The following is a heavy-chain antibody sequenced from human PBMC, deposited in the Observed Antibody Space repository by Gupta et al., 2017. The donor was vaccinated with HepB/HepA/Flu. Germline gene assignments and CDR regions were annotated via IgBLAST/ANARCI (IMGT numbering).Heavy chain of an antibody. CDR3: ARVLRVAADFIVDAFDI. V-gene: IGHV4-34*01. Sequence: QVQLLQWGAGLLKPSETLSLTCAVYGGSFSGYYWSWLRQPPGKGLEWIGEINHSGGTHYNPSLKRRVTVSTDMSKNQVSLRLNSVTAADTAAYFCARVLRVAADFIVDAFDIWGQGTMVTVSS. CDR1: GGSFSGYY. J-gene: IGHJ3*02. CDR2: INHSGGT. D-gene: IGHD2-15*01.